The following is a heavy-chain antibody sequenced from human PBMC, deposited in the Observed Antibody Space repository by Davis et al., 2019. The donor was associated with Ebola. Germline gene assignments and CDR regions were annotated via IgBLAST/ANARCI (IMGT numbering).Heavy chain of an antibody. V-gene: IGHV3-48*03. CDR3: ARGLLWFGESQNLNWFDP. D-gene: IGHD3-10*01. CDR1: GFTFSGYA. CDR2: ISSSGSTI. Sequence: GGSLRLSCAASGFTFSGYAMSWVRQAPGKGLEWVSYISSSGSTIYYADSVKGRFTISRDNAKNSLYLQMNSLRAEDTAVYYCARGLLWFGESQNLNWFDPWGQGTLVTVSS. J-gene: IGHJ5*02.